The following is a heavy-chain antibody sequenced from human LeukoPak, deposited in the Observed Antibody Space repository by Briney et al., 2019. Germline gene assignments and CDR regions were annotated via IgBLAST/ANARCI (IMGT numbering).Heavy chain of an antibody. V-gene: IGHV4-39*01. J-gene: IGHJ5*02. CDR3: AXGSXSGWYGGWFDP. D-gene: IGHD6-19*01. Sequence: SETLSLTCTVSGGSLSSSSYYWGWIRQPPGKGLEWLGSIYYSGSTYYNPSLKSRVNISVDTGKNQFTLKLSSVTAADTAVYYXAXGSXSGWYGGWFDPWGQGTLVTVSS. CDR2: IYYSGST. CDR1: GGSLSSSSYY.